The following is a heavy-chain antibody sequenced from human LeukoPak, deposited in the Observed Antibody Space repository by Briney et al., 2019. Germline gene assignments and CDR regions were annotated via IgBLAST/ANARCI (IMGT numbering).Heavy chain of an antibody. CDR2: IYTSGST. V-gene: IGHV4-4*07. CDR3: AGNYYGSGSYYSEDRY. J-gene: IGHJ4*02. Sequence: SETLSLTCTVSGGSISSYYWSWIRQPAGKGLKWIGRIYTSGSTNYNPSLKSRVTISVDTSKNQFSLKLSSVTAADTAVYYCAGNYYGSGSYYSEDRYWGQGTLVTVSS. CDR1: GGSISSYY. D-gene: IGHD3-10*01.